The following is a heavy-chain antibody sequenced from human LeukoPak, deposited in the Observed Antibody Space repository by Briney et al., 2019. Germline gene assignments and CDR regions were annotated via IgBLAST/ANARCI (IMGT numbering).Heavy chain of an antibody. CDR2: IYYSGST. J-gene: IGHJ6*02. D-gene: IGHD3-3*01. Sequence: SETLSLTCTVSGGSISSYYWSWIRQPPGKGLEWIGYIYYSGSTNYNPSLKSRVTISVDTSKDQFSLKLSFVTAADTAVYYCARASYYDFWSGYYYYGMDVWGQGTTVTVSS. V-gene: IGHV4-59*01. CDR1: GGSISSYY. CDR3: ARASYYDFWSGYYYYGMDV.